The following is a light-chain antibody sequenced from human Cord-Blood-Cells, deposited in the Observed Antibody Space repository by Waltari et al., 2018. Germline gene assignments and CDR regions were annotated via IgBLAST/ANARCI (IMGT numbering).Light chain of an antibody. Sequence: EIVMTQSPATLSVSPGERATLSCRASQSVSSNLPLYQQKPGQAPRLLIYGASTRATGIPARFSGSGSGTEFTLTISSLQSEDFAVYYCQQYNNWPRTFGQGTKVEIK. J-gene: IGKJ1*01. CDR2: GAS. CDR3: QQYNNWPRT. V-gene: IGKV3-15*01. CDR1: QSVSSN.